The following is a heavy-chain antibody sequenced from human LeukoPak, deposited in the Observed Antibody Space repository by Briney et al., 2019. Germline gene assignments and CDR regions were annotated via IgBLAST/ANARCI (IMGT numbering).Heavy chain of an antibody. CDR1: GGSFSGYY. J-gene: IGHJ2*01. V-gene: IGHV4-34*01. CDR3: ARGLWIRSWYFDL. D-gene: IGHD5-18*01. CDR2: INHSGST. Sequence: SETLSLTCAVYGGSFSGYYWSWIRQPPGKGLEWIGEINHSGSTNYNPSLKSRVTISDTSKNQFSLKLSSVTAADTAVYYCARGLWIRSWYFDLWGRGTLVTVSS.